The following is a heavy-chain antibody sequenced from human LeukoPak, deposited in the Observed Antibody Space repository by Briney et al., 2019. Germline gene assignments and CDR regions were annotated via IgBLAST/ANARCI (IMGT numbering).Heavy chain of an antibody. J-gene: IGHJ5*02. CDR3: ARHEITIFGVVIMEYNWFDP. V-gene: IGHV4-39*01. D-gene: IGHD3-3*01. CDR1: GGSISSSNYY. CDR2: IYYSGST. Sequence: SETLSLTCTVSGGSISSSNYYWGWIRQPPGKGLEWIGSIYYSGSTYYNPSLKSRVTISVDTSKNQFSLKLSSVIAADTAVYYCARHEITIFGVVIMEYNWFDPWGQGTLVTVSS.